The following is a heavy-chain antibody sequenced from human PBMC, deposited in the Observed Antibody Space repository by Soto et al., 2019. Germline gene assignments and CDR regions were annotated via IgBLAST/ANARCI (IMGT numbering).Heavy chain of an antibody. CDR3: TKALAGMRYFDY. D-gene: IGHD6-19*01. CDR2: ISGSGGST. V-gene: IGHV3-23*01. Sequence: EVQLLESGGGLVQPGGSLRLSCAASGFTFSSYAMSWVRQAPGKGLEWVSAISGSGGSTYYADSVKGRFTISRDNSKNTLYLQMNSLRAEDTAVYYCTKALAGMRYFDYWGQGTLVTVSS. J-gene: IGHJ4*02. CDR1: GFTFSSYA.